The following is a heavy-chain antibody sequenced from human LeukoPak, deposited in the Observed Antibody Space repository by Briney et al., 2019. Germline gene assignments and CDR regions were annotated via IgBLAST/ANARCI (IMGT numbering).Heavy chain of an antibody. Sequence: GGSLRLSCAASGFTFRNYDMHWVRQAPGKGLEWVANIKQDGSAKYYVDSVKGRFTISRDNAKNSLYLQMDSLRVEDTATYYCARWRGSTSERSDYWGQGTLVTVSS. CDR2: IKQDGSAK. D-gene: IGHD2-2*01. CDR1: GFTFRNYD. CDR3: ARWRGSTSERSDY. J-gene: IGHJ4*02. V-gene: IGHV3-7*01.